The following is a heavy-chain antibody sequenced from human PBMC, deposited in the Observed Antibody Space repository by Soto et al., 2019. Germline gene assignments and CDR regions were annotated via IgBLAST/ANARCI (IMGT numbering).Heavy chain of an antibody. Sequence: SVNVSCQTSGYTYTSYGISWVRQTPGQGLEWMGWISAYNGNTNYAQKLQGRVTMTTDTSTSTAYMELRSLRSDDTAVYYCGRNKRIAVAEVFDYWGQGTLVTVSS. CDR3: GRNKRIAVAEVFDY. CDR1: GYTYTSYG. J-gene: IGHJ4*02. CDR2: ISAYNGNT. D-gene: IGHD6-19*01. V-gene: IGHV1-18*01.